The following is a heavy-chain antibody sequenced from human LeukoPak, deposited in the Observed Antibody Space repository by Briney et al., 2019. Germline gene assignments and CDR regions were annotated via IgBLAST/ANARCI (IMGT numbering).Heavy chain of an antibody. D-gene: IGHD2-2*01. CDR2: MNPNSGNT. V-gene: IGHV1-8*01. Sequence: ASVKVSCKASGYTFTSYDINWVRQATGQGLEWMGWMNPNSGNTSYAQKFQGRVTMTRNTSISTAYMELSSLRSEDTAVYYCARAPAAMSFYYYGMDVWGQGTTVTVSS. J-gene: IGHJ6*02. CDR1: GYTFTSYD. CDR3: ARAPAAMSFYYYGMDV.